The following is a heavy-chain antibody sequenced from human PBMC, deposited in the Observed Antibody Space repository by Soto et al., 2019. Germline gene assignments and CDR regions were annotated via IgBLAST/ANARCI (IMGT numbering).Heavy chain of an antibody. CDR3: AKNWDTTSSSSSH. V-gene: IGHV3-23*01. D-gene: IGHD6-6*01. CDR1: GFTFTTYA. J-gene: IGHJ4*02. Sequence: EVQLLESGGGLVPPGGSQRLSCAASGFTFTTYAMSWVRQAPGKGLEWVSAISGSGGSTYYADSVKGRFTISRDNSKNTLYLQMHSLRAEDTAVYYCAKNWDTTSSSSSHWGQGTLVTVSS. CDR2: ISGSGGST.